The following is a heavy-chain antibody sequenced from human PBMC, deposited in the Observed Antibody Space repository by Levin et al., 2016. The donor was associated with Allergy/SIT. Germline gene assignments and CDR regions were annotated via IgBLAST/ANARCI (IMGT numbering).Heavy chain of an antibody. J-gene: IGHJ5*02. CDR3: ARDWYRPAAGTPHNWFDP. V-gene: IGHV3-74*01. CDR2: INSDGSST. D-gene: IGHD6-13*01. Sequence: WIRQPPGKGLVWVSRINSDGSSTSYADSVKGRFTISRDNAKNTLYLQMNSLRAEDTAVYYCARDWYRPAAGTPHNWFDPWGQGTLGHRLL.